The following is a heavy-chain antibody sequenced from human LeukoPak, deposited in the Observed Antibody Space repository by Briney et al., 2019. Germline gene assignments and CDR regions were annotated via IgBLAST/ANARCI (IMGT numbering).Heavy chain of an antibody. CDR3: AKDSGLGATWRYFDY. V-gene: IGHV3-23*01. J-gene: IGHJ4*02. CDR1: GFTFSSYA. Sequence: PGGSLRLSCAASGFTFSSYAMSWVRQAPGKGLEWVSAISGSGGATYYAGSVRGRFTISRGNSKNTVYLQMNSLRAEDTAVYYCAKDSGLGATWRYFDYWGQGTLVTVSS. D-gene: IGHD1-26*01. CDR2: ISGSGGAT.